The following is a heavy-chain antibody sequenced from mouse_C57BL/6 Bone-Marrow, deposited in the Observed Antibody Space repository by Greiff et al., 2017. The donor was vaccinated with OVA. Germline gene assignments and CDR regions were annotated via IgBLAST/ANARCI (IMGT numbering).Heavy chain of an antibody. CDR1: GYTFTSYW. D-gene: IGHD2-1*01. V-gene: IGHV1-64*01. CDR3: ARPPIYYGPDY. CDR2: IHPNSGST. J-gene: IGHJ2*01. Sequence: QVQLQQPGAELVKPGASVKLSCKASGYTFTSYWMHWVKQRPGQGLEWIGMIHPNSGSTNYNEKFKSKATLTVDKSSSTAYMQLSSLTSEDSAVYYCARPPIYYGPDYWGKGTTRTVSS.